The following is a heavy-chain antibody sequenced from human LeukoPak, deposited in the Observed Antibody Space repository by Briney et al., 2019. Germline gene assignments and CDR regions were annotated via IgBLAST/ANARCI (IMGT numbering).Heavy chain of an antibody. CDR3: ARDRRDSSSWYNAFDL. V-gene: IGHV3-23*01. D-gene: IGHD6-13*01. CDR2: ISGSGGSK. CDR1: GFTFSSYA. Sequence: GGSLRLSCAASGFTFSSYAMSWVRQAPGKGLEWVSAISGSGGSKYYADSVKGRFTISRDNSKNTLYLQMNSLRAEDTAVYYCARDRRDSSSWYNAFDLWGQGTLVTVSS. J-gene: IGHJ3*01.